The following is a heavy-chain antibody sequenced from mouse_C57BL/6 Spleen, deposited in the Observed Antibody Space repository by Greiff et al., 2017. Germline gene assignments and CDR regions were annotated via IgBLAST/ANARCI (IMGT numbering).Heavy chain of an antibody. CDR2: INYDGSST. CDR3: AREGYYDYEGFAY. V-gene: IGHV5-16*01. Sequence: DVHLVESEGGLVQPGSSMKLSCTASGFTFSDYYMAWVRQVPEKGLEWVANINYDGSSTYYLDSLKSRFIISRDNAKNILYLQMSSLKSEDTATYYCAREGYYDYEGFAYWGQGTLVTVSA. CDR1: GFTFSDYY. J-gene: IGHJ3*01. D-gene: IGHD2-4*01.